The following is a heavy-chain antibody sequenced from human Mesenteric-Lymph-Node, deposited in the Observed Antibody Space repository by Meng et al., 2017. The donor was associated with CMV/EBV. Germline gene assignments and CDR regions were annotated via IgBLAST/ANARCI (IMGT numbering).Heavy chain of an antibody. CDR3: ARGSSYDILTGYFDY. V-gene: IGHV4-34*01. Sequence: QVPLNHVGEELCKPSKTLSATCACYGGSFSGYYWNWIRQSPEKGLEWIGEINHSGSTTYNPSFTSRIIISVDTSTNQISLNMSSVTAADTAVYYCARGSSYDILTGYFDYWGQGALVTVSS. CDR1: GGSFSGYY. CDR2: INHSGST. D-gene: IGHD3-9*01. J-gene: IGHJ4*02.